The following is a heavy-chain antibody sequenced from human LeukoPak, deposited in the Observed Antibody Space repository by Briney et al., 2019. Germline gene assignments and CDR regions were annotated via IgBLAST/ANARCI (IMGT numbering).Heavy chain of an antibody. CDR1: GFTFSAFW. CDR2: INPDGTTT. D-gene: IGHD2-15*01. CDR3: AGPIADAFDL. V-gene: IGHV3-74*01. J-gene: IGHJ3*01. Sequence: PGGSLRPSCAASGFTFSAFWMHSVRHAPGKGLVWVSHINPDGTTTTYADSVKGRFTISRDNAKNTLYLQMNTLRDEDTPMYYSAGPIADAFDLGGRGTMVTVSS.